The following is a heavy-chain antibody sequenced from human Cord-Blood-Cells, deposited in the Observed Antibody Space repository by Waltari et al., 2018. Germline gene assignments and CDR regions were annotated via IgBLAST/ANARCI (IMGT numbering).Heavy chain of an antibody. D-gene: IGHD2-2*01. Sequence: QLQLQESGPGLVKPSETLPLTCPVSGGSLSSTSYYRGWIRPPPGTGLVWIGSLDYSESTYYNPVLKSRVTISVDTSKNQFSLKLSSVTAADTAVYCCAGHWPVVPAASEYYFDYWGQGTLVTVSS. CDR2: LDYSEST. CDR1: GGSLSSTSYY. V-gene: IGHV4-39*01. CDR3: AGHWPVVPAASEYYFDY. J-gene: IGHJ4*02.